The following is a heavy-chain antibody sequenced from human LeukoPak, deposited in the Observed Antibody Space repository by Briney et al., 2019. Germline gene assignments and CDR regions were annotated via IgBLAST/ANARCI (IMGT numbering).Heavy chain of an antibody. V-gene: IGHV4-34*01. Sequence: SETLSLTCAVYGGSFSGYYWSWIRQPPGKGLEWIGEINHSGSTNYNPSLKSRVTISVDTSKNQFSLKLSSVTAADTAVYYCARGRPKVDYWGQGTLVTVSS. CDR3: ARGRPKVDY. J-gene: IGHJ4*02. CDR2: INHSGST. CDR1: GGSFSGYY. D-gene: IGHD6-6*01.